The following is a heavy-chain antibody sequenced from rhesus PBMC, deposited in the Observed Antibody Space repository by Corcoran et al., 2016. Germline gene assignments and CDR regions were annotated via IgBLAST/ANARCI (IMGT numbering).Heavy chain of an antibody. Sequence: QLQLQESGPGLVKPSETLSLTCAVSGGSVSSSNWWSWIRQTPGKGLEWIGYISVSSGSTYYNPSLESRVTISTDTSKNQFSLKLSSVTAADTAVYYCAREDPGGIAAAGVDYWGQGVLVTVSS. CDR3: AREDPGGIAAAGVDY. CDR1: GGSVSSSNW. J-gene: IGHJ4*01. CDR2: ISVSSGST. D-gene: IGHD6-43*01. V-gene: IGHV4-65*01.